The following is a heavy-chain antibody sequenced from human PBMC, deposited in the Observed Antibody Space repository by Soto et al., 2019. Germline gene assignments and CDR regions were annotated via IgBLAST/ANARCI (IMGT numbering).Heavy chain of an antibody. CDR3: ARAPLGAGRRPDNWFDP. D-gene: IGHD3-10*02. Sequence: QVQLVQSGAEVKEPGASVRVPCKASGYTFTNYGISWVRQAPGQGLAWMGWISAYNGDTNYAQEFQGRVTMTIDTSMITAYMDLRRLRSDDTAVYYCARAPLGAGRRPDNWFDPWGQGTRVTVSS. J-gene: IGHJ5*02. V-gene: IGHV1-18*01. CDR1: GYTFTNYG. CDR2: ISAYNGDT.